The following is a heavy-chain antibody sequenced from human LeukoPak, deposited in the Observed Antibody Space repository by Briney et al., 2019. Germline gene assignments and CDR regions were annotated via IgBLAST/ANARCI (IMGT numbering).Heavy chain of an antibody. CDR1: GGSISSSSYS. CDR2: IYYSGST. J-gene: IGHJ5*02. Sequence: PSETLSLTCTVSGGSISSSSYSWGWIRPPPGQGLEWIGSIYYSGSTYYNPSLKSRVTISVDTSKNQFSLKLSSVTAADTAVYYCAREYSSSGNWFDPWGQGTLVTVSS. D-gene: IGHD6-6*01. CDR3: AREYSSSGNWFDP. V-gene: IGHV4-39*07.